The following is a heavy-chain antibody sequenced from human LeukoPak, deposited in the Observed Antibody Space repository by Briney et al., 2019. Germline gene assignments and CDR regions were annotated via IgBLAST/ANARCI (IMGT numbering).Heavy chain of an antibody. CDR3: AKARYYGSGSYPFDY. V-gene: IGHV3-66*01. J-gene: IGHJ4*02. CDR2: IYSGGST. Sequence: GGSLRLSCAASGFTVSSNYMSWVRQAPGKGLEWVSVIYSGGSTYYADSVKGRFTISRDNSKNTLYLQMNSLRAEDTAVYYCAKARYYGSGSYPFDYWGQGTLVTVSS. D-gene: IGHD3-10*01. CDR1: GFTVSSNY.